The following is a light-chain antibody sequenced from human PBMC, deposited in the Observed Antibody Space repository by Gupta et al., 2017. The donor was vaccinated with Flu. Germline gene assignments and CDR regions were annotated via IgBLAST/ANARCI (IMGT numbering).Light chain of an antibody. CDR2: STN. CDR3: VLYMGSGIWV. V-gene: IGLV8-61*01. CDR1: SGSVSTSYY. J-gene: IGLJ3*02. Sequence: QTVVTQEPSFLVSPGGTVTLTCGLSSGSVSTSYYPSWYQQTTGQAPRTLIYSTNTRSSGVPDRFSGSILGNKAALTITGAQADDESDYYCVLYMGSGIWVFGGGTKLTVL.